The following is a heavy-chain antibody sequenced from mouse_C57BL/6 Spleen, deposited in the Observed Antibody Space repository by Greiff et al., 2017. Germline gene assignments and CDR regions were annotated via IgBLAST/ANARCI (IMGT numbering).Heavy chain of an antibody. D-gene: IGHD1-1*01. Sequence: VQLKESGAELVRPGTSVQVSCKASGYAFTNYLIEWVKQRPGQGLEWIGVINPGSGGTNYNEKFKGKATLTVDKSSSTAYMQLSSLTSEDSAVCYCARARVSGYFADWGQGTLVTVSA. J-gene: IGHJ3*01. CDR2: INPGSGGT. CDR1: GYAFTNYL. CDR3: ARARVSGYFAD. V-gene: IGHV1-54*01.